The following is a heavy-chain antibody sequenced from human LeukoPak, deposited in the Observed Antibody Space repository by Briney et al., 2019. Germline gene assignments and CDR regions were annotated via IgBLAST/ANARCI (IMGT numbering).Heavy chain of an antibody. V-gene: IGHV4-34*01. CDR2: INHSGYT. CDR3: TRMTTGHDY. Sequence: SETLSLTCAVSGVSFDDYYWSWVRQTPGKGLEWIGEINHSGYTNDSPSLKGRVTLSIDTSRKQFSLNLRSVTVADAGIYYCTRMTTGHDYWGQGTLVTVSS. CDR1: GVSFDDYY. D-gene: IGHD4-17*01. J-gene: IGHJ4*02.